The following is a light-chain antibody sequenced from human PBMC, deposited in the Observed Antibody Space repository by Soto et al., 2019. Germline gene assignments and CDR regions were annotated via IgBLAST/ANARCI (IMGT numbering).Light chain of an antibody. CDR1: SSNIGAGYD. CDR3: QSYDSSPSGYV. J-gene: IGLJ1*01. Sequence: QSVLTHPPSVSWAPGQRVTISCTGSSSNIGAGYDVHWYQQVPGTAPKLLIYANKNRPAGVPDRFSASKSDTSASLAITGLQAEDEADYYCQSYDSSPSGYVFGTGTKVTVL. V-gene: IGLV1-40*01. CDR2: ANK.